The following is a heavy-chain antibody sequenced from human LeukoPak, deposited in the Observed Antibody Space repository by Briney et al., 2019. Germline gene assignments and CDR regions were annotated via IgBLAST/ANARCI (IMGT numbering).Heavy chain of an antibody. CDR1: GYTFTSYG. J-gene: IGHJ3*02. Sequence: GASVKVSCKASGYTFTSYGISWVRQAPGQGLEWMGWISAYNGNTNYAQKLQGRVTMTTDTSTSTAYMELRSLRSDDTAVYYCARAKAGHGIIKIFGVGPGAFDIWGQGTMVTVSS. D-gene: IGHD3-3*01. CDR3: ARAKAGHGIIKIFGVGPGAFDI. V-gene: IGHV1-18*01. CDR2: ISAYNGNT.